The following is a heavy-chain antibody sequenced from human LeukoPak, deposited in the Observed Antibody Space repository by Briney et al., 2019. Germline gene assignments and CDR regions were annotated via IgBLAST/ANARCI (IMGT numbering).Heavy chain of an antibody. J-gene: IGHJ4*02. CDR2: IKQDGSEK. D-gene: IGHD1-26*01. CDR3: ARERSGSYYYREGLDC. Sequence: SGGSLRLSCAASGFSFSNYWMSWVRQAPGKGLEWVANIKQDGSEKYFVDSVKGRFAISRDNAKNSLYLQMNSLRAEDTAVYYCARERSGSYYYREGLDCWGLGTLVTVSS. V-gene: IGHV3-7*01. CDR1: GFSFSNYW.